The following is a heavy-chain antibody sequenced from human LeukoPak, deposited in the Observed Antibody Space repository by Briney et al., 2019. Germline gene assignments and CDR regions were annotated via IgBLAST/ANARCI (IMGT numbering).Heavy chain of an antibody. CDR2: ISWNSGSI. J-gene: IGHJ4*02. V-gene: IGHV3-9*01. CDR1: GFTFDDYA. D-gene: IGHD5-18*01. Sequence: GRSLRLSCAASGFTFDDYAMHWVRQAPGKGLEWVSSISWNSGSIAYADSVKGRFTISRDNAKNSLFLQMNSLRAEDTAVYYCARERYSYDHWGQGTLVTVSS. CDR3: ARERYSYDH.